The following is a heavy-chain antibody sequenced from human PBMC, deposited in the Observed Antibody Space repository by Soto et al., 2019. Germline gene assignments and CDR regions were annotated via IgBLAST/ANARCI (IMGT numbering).Heavy chain of an antibody. D-gene: IGHD6-19*01. Sequence: ASGKVSKKATAHTFPSLAKNWVRQAPGQGLEWMGWINAGNGNIKHSQKFQHRVTITRDTPASTAYMELSSLRFEDTAVYYCARDGAVAGDSNFDYWGQGTLVTVSS. CDR2: INAGNGNI. CDR3: ARDGAVAGDSNFDY. J-gene: IGHJ4*02. V-gene: IGHV1-3*01. CDR1: AHTFPSLA.